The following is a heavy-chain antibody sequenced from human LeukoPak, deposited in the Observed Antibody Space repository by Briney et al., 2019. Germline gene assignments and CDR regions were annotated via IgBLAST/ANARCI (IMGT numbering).Heavy chain of an antibody. V-gene: IGHV1-2*02. D-gene: IGHD6-19*01. CDR2: INPNSGGT. J-gene: IGHJ4*02. CDR1: GYTFTGYY. Sequence: ASVKVSCKASGYTFTGYYMHWVRQAPGQGLEWMGWINPNSGGTNYAQKFQGRVTMTRDTSISTAYMELSRLRSDDTAVYYCARPSYSSVWYVDYWGQGTLVSVSS. CDR3: ARPSYSSVWYVDY.